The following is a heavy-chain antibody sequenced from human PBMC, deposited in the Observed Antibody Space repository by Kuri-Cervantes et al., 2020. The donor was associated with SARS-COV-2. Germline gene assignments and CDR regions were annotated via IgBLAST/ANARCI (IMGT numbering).Heavy chain of an antibody. D-gene: IGHD3-10*01. CDR2: ISGSGAVT. J-gene: IGHJ4*02. CDR3: AKDWSGTSGAGSPVFDY. CDR1: GFTFSIYA. V-gene: IGHV3-23*01. Sequence: GESLKISCAASGFTFSIYAMSWVRQAPGKGLEWVAGISGSGAVTYCTDSLRGRFTISRDHSKNTVILQMTSLRAEDTAVYYCAKDWSGTSGAGSPVFDYWGQGTLVTVSS.